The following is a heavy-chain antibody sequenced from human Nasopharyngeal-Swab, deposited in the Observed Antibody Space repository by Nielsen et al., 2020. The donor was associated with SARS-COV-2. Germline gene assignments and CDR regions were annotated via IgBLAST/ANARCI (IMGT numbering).Heavy chain of an antibody. J-gene: IGHJ6*02. CDR3: AGGHGTVTTYYYYGMDV. CDR2: ISSSSSYI. D-gene: IGHD4-17*01. V-gene: IGHV3-21*01. CDR1: GFTFRRYN. Sequence: GESLKISCAASGFTFRRYNMNWVRQAPGKGLEWVSSISSSSSYIYYADSVKGRFTISRDNAKNSLYLQLNSLRAEDTAVYYCAGGHGTVTTYYYYGMDVWGQGTTVTVSS.